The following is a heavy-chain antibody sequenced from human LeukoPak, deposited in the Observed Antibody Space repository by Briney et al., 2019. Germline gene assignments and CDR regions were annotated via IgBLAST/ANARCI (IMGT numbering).Heavy chain of an antibody. D-gene: IGHD3-9*01. CDR3: AKWAIILYYYGMDV. Sequence: GGSLRLSCSASGFTFSSYAMHWVRQAPGKGLEYVSAISSNGGSTYYADSVKDRFTISRDNSKNTLYLQMNSLRAEDTAVYYCAKWAIILYYYGMDVWGQGTTVTVSS. V-gene: IGHV3-64*04. CDR1: GFTFSSYA. J-gene: IGHJ6*02. CDR2: ISSNGGST.